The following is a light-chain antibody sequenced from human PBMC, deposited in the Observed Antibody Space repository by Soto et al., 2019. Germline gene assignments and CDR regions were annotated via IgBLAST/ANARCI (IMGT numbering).Light chain of an antibody. V-gene: IGKV1-39*01. CDR3: QQSYTTSWT. J-gene: IGKJ1*01. Sequence: DLQMTQSPSSLSASVGDRVTITCRASQTIISFLNWYQQKPGKAPQLLIYTASSLQSGVPSRFSGSGSGTDFTLTISSLQPEDFATYFCQQSYTTSWTFGQGTKVEI. CDR2: TAS. CDR1: QTIISF.